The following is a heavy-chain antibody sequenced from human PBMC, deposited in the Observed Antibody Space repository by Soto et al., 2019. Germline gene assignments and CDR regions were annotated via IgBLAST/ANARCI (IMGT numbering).Heavy chain of an antibody. CDR2: IFFTGSA. CDR1: GGSVSTGSYD. CDR3: ARDGHGMDV. Sequence: SETLSLTCTVSGGSVSTGSYDWSWIRQPPGKGLEWIGKIFFTGSAHYNPSLRNRVTMSVDTSKDQFSLTLTSVTAADTAVYYCARDGHGMDVWGQGTTVTSP. V-gene: IGHV4-61*01. J-gene: IGHJ6*02.